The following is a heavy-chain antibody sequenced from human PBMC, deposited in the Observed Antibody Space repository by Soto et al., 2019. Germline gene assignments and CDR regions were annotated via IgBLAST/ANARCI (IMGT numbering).Heavy chain of an antibody. Sequence: QVQLVQSGTEVKKPGASVKVSCKTSGYTFTGYVIHWVRQAPGQRPEWMGWINPATGDTKYSQKSQGRVTITRGTSASTAYMELSSLRSEDTAVYFCWSGYYPFDYWGQGTLVTVSS. CDR2: INPATGDT. CDR3: WSGYYPFDY. V-gene: IGHV1-3*01. D-gene: IGHD3-22*01. CDR1: GYTFTGYV. J-gene: IGHJ4*02.